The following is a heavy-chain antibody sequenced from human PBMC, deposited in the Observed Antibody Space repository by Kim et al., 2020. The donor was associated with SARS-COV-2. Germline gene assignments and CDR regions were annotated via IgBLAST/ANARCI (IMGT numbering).Heavy chain of an antibody. Sequence: ASVKVSCKASGYTFTSYAMHWVRQAPGQRLEWMGWINAGNGNTKYSQKFQGRVTITRDTSASTAYMELSSLRSEDTAVYYCARDKIPCSTSCYTRNYGMDVWDQGTTVTVSS. CDR1: GYTFTSYA. D-gene: IGHD2-2*02. J-gene: IGHJ6*02. CDR2: INAGNGNT. CDR3: ARDKIPCSTSCYTRNYGMDV. V-gene: IGHV1-3*01.